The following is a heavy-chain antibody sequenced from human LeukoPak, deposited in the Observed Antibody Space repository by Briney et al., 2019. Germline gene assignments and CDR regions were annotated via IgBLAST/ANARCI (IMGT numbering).Heavy chain of an antibody. V-gene: IGHV4-34*01. CDR3: ARGGGIAAQDY. CDR1: GGSFSGHY. CDR2: INHSGRT. Sequence: SETLSRTCAVYGGSFSGHYWSWIRQPPGKGLEWMGEINHSGRTNYNPSLKSRVTISVDTSKNQFSLKLSSVTAADTAVYYCARGGGIAAQDYWGQGTLVTVSS. D-gene: IGHD6-6*01. J-gene: IGHJ4*02.